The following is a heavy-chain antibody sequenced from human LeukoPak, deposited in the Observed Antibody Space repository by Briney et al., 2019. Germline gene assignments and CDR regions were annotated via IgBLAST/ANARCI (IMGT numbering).Heavy chain of an antibody. CDR3: AREGLLWFGDPPRTYDY. Sequence: ASVKVSCKASGYTFTGYYMHWVRQAPGQGLGWMGWINPNSGGTNYAQKFQGRVTMTRDTSISTAYMELSRLRSDDTAVYYCAREGLLWFGDPPRTYDYWGQGTLVTVSS. D-gene: IGHD3-10*01. J-gene: IGHJ4*02. CDR2: INPNSGGT. V-gene: IGHV1-2*02. CDR1: GYTFTGYY.